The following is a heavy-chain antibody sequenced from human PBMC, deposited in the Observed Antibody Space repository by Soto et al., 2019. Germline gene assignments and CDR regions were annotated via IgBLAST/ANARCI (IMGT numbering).Heavy chain of an antibody. Sequence: QVQLVQSGAEVRKPGSSVKVSCRASGDTFKNYAITWVRQAPGQGLEWMGGIIPILGKTDYAQTFHGRVTIIGDESTYTAHMKLRGLRSYDTALYYCATSGYNYGPFDYWGRGLLVTVSS. CDR2: IIPILGKT. J-gene: IGHJ4*01. V-gene: IGHV1-69*01. CDR1: GDTFKNYA. CDR3: ATSGYNYGPFDY. D-gene: IGHD2-15*01.